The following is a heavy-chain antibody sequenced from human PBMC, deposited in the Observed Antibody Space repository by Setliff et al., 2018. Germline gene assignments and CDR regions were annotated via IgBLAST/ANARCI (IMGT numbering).Heavy chain of an antibody. J-gene: IGHJ4*02. V-gene: IGHV3-53*01. D-gene: IGHD3-10*01. CDR3: RRWFGELLRDY. CDR2: LDNDGST. Sequence: GGSLRLSCAASGVTVSAYDMSWVRQAPGKGLEWVSLLDNDGSTYYSDSVKGRFTISRGTSKNTLYLQMSSLRTEDTAMYYCRRWFGELLRDYWGQGTLVTVSS. CDR1: GVTVSAYD.